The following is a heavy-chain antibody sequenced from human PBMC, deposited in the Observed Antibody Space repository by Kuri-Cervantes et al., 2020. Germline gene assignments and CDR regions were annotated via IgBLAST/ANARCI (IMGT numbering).Heavy chain of an antibody. CDR3: VRDSRHYDSLPKFDY. CDR1: GGSISSGGYS. D-gene: IGHD3-22*01. J-gene: IGHJ4*02. Sequence: SETLSLTCAVSGGSISSGGYSWSWIRQPPGKGLEWIGYIYHSGSTYYNPSLKSRVTISVDRSKNQFSLKLSSVTAADTAVYHCVRDSRHYDSLPKFDYWGQGTLVTVSS. CDR2: IYHSGST. V-gene: IGHV4-30-2*01.